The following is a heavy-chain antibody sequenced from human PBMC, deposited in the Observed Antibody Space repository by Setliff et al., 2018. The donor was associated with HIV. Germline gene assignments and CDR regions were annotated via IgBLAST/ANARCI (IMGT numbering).Heavy chain of an antibody. CDR2: ISGSGDST. CDR1: GFTFSYHA. D-gene: IGHD3-3*01. J-gene: IGHJ4*01. Sequence: PGGSLRLSCAASGFTFSYHAMTWVRQAPGKGLEWVSGISGSGDSTFYADSVKGRFTLSRDTSKNTLYLQMNSLRAEDTAVYYCATRGWSGGSYPPYYFDYWGHGTLVTVSS. V-gene: IGHV3-23*01. CDR3: ATRGWSGGSYPPYYFDY.